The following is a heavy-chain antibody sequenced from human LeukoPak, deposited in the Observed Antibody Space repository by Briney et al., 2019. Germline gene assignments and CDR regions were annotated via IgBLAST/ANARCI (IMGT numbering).Heavy chain of an antibody. CDR1: GFTFSNFA. Sequence: GGSLRLSCEASGFTFSNFAMSWVRQAPGEGLEWVSSVSGSGGSTYYADSVKGRFTISRDNSKNTLYLQMNSLRAEDTAVYYCARDLGGYFDYWGQGTLVTVSS. V-gene: IGHV3-23*01. J-gene: IGHJ4*02. D-gene: IGHD3-16*01. CDR3: ARDLGGYFDY. CDR2: VSGSGGST.